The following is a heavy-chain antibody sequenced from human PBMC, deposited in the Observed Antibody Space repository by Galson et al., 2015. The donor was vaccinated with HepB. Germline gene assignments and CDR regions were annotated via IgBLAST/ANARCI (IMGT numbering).Heavy chain of an antibody. CDR1: GYSFTSYW. Sequence: QSGAEVKKPGESLKISCTGSGYSFTSYWIGWVRQMPGKGLEWMGIIYPGDSDTRYSPSFQGQVTISADKSISTAYLQWSSLKASDTAMYYRARGSSGSWKSRWFDPWGQGTLVTVSS. V-gene: IGHV5-51*03. D-gene: IGHD1-26*01. CDR3: ARGSSGSWKSRWFDP. J-gene: IGHJ5*02. CDR2: IYPGDSDT.